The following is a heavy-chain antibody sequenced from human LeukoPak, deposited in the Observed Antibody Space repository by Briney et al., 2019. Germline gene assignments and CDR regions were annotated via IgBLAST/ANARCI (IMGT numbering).Heavy chain of an antibody. CDR3: ARRDYYDSSGYDY. CDR1: GFTFSSYE. V-gene: IGHV3-48*03. D-gene: IGHD3-22*01. Sequence: GGSLRLSCAASGFTFSSYEMNWVRQAPGKGLEWVSYISSSGSTIYYADSVKGRFTISRDNAKNSLYLQMNSLRAEDTAVYYCARRDYYDSSGYDYWGQGTLVTVSS. CDR2: ISSSGSTI. J-gene: IGHJ4*02.